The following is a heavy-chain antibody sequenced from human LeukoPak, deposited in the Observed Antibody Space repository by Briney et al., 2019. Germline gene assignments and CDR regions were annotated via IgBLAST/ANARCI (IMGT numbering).Heavy chain of an antibody. J-gene: IGHJ4*02. CDR2: INPNSGGT. V-gene: IGHV1-2*02. D-gene: IGHD3-10*01. Sequence: ASVKVSCKASGCTFTGYYMHWVRQAPGQGLEWMGWINPNSGGTNYAQKFQGRVTMTRDTSISTAYMELSRLRSDDTAVYYCARGLNRWRSGTDFDYWGQGTLVTVSS. CDR1: GCTFTGYY. CDR3: ARGLNRWRSGTDFDY.